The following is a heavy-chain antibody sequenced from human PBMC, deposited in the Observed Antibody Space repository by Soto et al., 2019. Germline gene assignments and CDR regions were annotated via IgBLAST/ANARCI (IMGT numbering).Heavy chain of an antibody. CDR1: GFTFSSYA. Sequence: GESLKISCAASGFTFSSYAMSWVRQAPGKGLEWVSAISGSGGSTYYADSVKGRFTISRDNSKNTLYLQMNSLRAEDTAVYYCAKSTVTTYYYYGMDVWGQGTTVTVSS. D-gene: IGHD4-17*01. V-gene: IGHV3-23*01. CDR3: AKSTVTTYYYYGMDV. CDR2: ISGSGGST. J-gene: IGHJ6*02.